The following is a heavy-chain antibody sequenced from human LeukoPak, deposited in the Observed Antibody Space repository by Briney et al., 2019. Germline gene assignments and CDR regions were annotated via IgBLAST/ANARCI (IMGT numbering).Heavy chain of an antibody. Sequence: PSETLSLTCAVSGYSISSGYYWSWIRQPPGKGLEWIATINHSGETYYNPSLKSRVTTSVDTSKNQFSLKLSSVTAAGTAICYCARYTANKSGYSFDYWGQGTLVTVSS. CDR2: INHSGET. CDR1: GYSISSGYY. D-gene: IGHD3-22*01. CDR3: ARYTANKSGYSFDY. V-gene: IGHV4-38-2*01. J-gene: IGHJ4*02.